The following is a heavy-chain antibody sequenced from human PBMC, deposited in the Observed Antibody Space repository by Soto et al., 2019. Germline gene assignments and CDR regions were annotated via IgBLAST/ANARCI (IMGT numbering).Heavy chain of an antibody. V-gene: IGHV1-2*02. Sequence: QVQLVQSGAEVKKPGASVKVSCKASGYTFTDYFIHWVRQAPGQGFEWMGWINPKSRGTTYAKKFQGRVTMTRDTSNTTAYMELRGLRSDDTAIYYCARVTLRAGNWFDPWGQGTLVTVSS. J-gene: IGHJ5*02. CDR3: ARVTLRAGNWFDP. CDR2: INPKSRGT. CDR1: GYTFTDYF.